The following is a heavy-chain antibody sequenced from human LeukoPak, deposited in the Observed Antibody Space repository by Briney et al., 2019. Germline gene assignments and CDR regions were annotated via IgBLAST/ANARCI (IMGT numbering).Heavy chain of an antibody. CDR1: GFTFSAYW. CDR3: ARDLDWLLFDY. Sequence: GGSLRLSCAASGFTFSAYWMHWVRHPPGKGLVWVSRVKYDGSTTTYADSVKGRFTISRDNAKNILYLQMNSLRVEDTAVYYCARDLDWLLFDYWGQGTLVTVSS. CDR2: VKYDGSTT. D-gene: IGHD3-9*01. V-gene: IGHV3-74*01. J-gene: IGHJ4*02.